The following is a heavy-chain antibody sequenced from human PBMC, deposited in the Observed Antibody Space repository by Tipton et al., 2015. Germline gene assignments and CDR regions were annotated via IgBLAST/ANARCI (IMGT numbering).Heavy chain of an antibody. D-gene: IGHD1-1*01. CDR2: IYYSGST. CDR3: ANSRPARRGYYYYGMDV. J-gene: IGHJ6*02. CDR1: GGSISSYY. V-gene: IGHV4-59*01. Sequence: TLSLTCTVSGGSISSYYWSWIRQPPGKGLEWIGYIYYSGSTNYNPSLKSRVTISVDTSKNQFSLKLSSVTAADTAVYYCANSRPARRGYYYYGMDVWGQGTTVTVSS.